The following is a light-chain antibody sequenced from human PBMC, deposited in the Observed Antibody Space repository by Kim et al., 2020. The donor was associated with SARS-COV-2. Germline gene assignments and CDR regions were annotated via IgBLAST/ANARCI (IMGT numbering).Light chain of an antibody. CDR3: QQSYSSPPT. V-gene: IGKV1-39*01. Sequence: LSASVGDRITITCRASQSIRNYLNWYQQKPGKAPNLLIYAASSLQSGVSRFSGSGSGTDFTLTISSLQPEDIATYYCQQSYSSPPTFGGGTKVEI. CDR2: AAS. J-gene: IGKJ4*01. CDR1: QSIRNY.